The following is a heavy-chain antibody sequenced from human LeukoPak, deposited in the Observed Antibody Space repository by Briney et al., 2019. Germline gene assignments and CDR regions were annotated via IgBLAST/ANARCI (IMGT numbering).Heavy chain of an antibody. J-gene: IGHJ4*02. CDR1: GFTFSSYA. Sequence: PGGSLRLSCAASGFTFSSYAMSWVRQAPGKGLEWVSGILSSGGSTYYADSVKGRFTISRDNAKNTLYLQMSSLRAEDTAVYYCARTRRYYYGSGAHAWFDYWGQGTLVTVSS. CDR2: ILSSGGST. D-gene: IGHD3-10*01. CDR3: ARTRRYYYGSGAHAWFDY. V-gene: IGHV3-23*01.